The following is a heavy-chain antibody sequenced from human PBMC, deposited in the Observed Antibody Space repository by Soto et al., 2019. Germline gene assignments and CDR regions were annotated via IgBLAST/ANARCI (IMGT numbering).Heavy chain of an antibody. J-gene: IGHJ4*02. Sequence: EVQLVESGGGLVQPGRSLRLSCAASGFIFDDYAMHWVRQVPGKGLEWVSGISWNSDDRAYVDSVKGRFTISRDNAKNSLYLQMNSLRAEDTAVYYCATSGGGWLQPPVWGQGTLVTVSS. D-gene: IGHD5-12*01. CDR1: GFIFDDYA. CDR2: ISWNSDDR. V-gene: IGHV3-9*01. CDR3: ATSGGGWLQPPV.